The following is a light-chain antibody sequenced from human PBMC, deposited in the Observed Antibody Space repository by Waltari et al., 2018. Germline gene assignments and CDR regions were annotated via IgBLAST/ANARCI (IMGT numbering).Light chain of an antibody. J-gene: IGLJ2*01. CDR3: SSYAGSSKGV. Sequence: QSALTQPASVSGSPGQSLTISCTATSSDVGNYKPVSWYQQHPGKAPKLMIYAVSKRPSGVSDRFSGSKSGDMASLTISGLQPEDEAEYFCSSYAGSSKGVFGGGTKVTVL. CDR2: AVS. CDR1: SSDVGNYKP. V-gene: IGLV2-23*02.